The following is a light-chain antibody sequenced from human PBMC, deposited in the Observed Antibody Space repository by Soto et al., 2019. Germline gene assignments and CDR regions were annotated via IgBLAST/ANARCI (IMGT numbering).Light chain of an antibody. CDR3: QQYGRSAGLFT. Sequence: EVVLTQSPGTLSLSPGERATHFCRASQSVSNSYLAWYQQKPGQAPRLLIYDASRRATGIPDRFSGSASGSDFTLTISRLEPEDFAVYYCQQYGRSAGLFTFGPGTRVDIK. CDR1: QSVSNSY. V-gene: IGKV3-20*01. CDR2: DAS. J-gene: IGKJ3*01.